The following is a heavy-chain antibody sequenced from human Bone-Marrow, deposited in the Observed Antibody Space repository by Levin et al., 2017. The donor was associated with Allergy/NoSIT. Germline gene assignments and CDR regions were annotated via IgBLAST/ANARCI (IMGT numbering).Heavy chain of an antibody. D-gene: IGHD4-17*01. CDR3: ERGRVPYGYTDAFDI. CDR2: MNPDNGNI. Sequence: PGGSLRLSCKASGYTFTNYDINWVRQATGQGLEWIGWMNPDNGNIGYARKFQGRVTLTRDTSIDTAFMELSSLTSEDTAVYYCERGRVPYGYTDAFDIWGQGTMVTVSS. CDR1: GYTFTNYD. J-gene: IGHJ3*02. V-gene: IGHV1-8*01.